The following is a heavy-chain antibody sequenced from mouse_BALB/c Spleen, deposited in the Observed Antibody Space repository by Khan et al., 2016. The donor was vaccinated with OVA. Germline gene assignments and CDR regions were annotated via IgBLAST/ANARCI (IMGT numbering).Heavy chain of an antibody. V-gene: IGHV1-7*01. CDR1: GYTFINYW. CDR2: INPSTGYT. CDR3: ARGNYYGSSSWFGY. J-gene: IGHJ3*01. D-gene: IGHD1-1*01. Sequence: VQLQESGAELAKPGASVKMSCKASGYTFINYWILWVKQRPGQGLEWIGYINPSTGYTEYNQNFKDKATFTADTSSNTAYMQLSSLTSEDSAVYYCARGNYYGSSSWFGYWGQGTLVTVS.